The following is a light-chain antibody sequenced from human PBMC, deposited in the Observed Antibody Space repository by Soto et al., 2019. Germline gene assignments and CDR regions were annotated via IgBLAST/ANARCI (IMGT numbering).Light chain of an antibody. J-gene: IGLJ1*01. Sequence: QSALTQPASVSGSPGQSITISCTGTSSDVGGYNYVSWYQQHPGKAPKLMIYEVSNRPSGVSNRFSGSKSGNTASLTISGLQAEDEADYFCSSFAGTLFYVFGTGTKVTVL. CDR3: SSFAGTLFYV. CDR1: SSDVGGYNY. V-gene: IGLV2-14*01. CDR2: EVS.